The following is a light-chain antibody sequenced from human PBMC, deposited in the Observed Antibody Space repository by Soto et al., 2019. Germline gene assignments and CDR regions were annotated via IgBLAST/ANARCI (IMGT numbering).Light chain of an antibody. CDR3: CSYAGSSTWV. V-gene: IGLV2-23*02. CDR1: SSDVGSYNL. Sequence: QSVLTQPASVSGSPGQSITISCTGTSSDVGSYNLVSWYQQHPGKAPKLMIYEVSKRPSGVSNRFSGSKSGNTACLTISGLQAEDEADYYCCSYAGSSTWVFGGGTKLTVL. CDR2: EVS. J-gene: IGLJ3*02.